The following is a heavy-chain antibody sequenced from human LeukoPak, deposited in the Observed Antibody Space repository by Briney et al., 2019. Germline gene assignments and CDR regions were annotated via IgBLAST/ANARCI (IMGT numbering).Heavy chain of an antibody. D-gene: IGHD5-24*01. CDR1: GFTFSSYA. Sequence: GGSLRLSCAASGFTFSSYAMHWVRQAPGKGLEWVAVIYSGGSTYYADSVKGRFTISRDNSKNTLYLQMNSLRAEDTAVYYCARILRDGYNSDAFDIWGQGTMVTVSS. J-gene: IGHJ3*02. CDR2: IYSGGST. V-gene: IGHV3-53*01. CDR3: ARILRDGYNSDAFDI.